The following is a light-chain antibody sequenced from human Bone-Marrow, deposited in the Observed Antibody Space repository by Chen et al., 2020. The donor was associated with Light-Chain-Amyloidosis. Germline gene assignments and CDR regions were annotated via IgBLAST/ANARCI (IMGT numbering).Light chain of an antibody. V-gene: IGLV3-21*02. J-gene: IGLJ3*02. CDR3: QVWDRSSDRPV. Sequence: SYLLTQPSSVSVAPGPTASISCGGNNIGATSVHWYQQTPGQAPLLVVYDDSDRPSGIPERLSGSNSGNTANLTISRVEAGDEADYYCQVWDRSSDRPVFGGGTKLTVL. CDR2: DDS. CDR1: NIGATS.